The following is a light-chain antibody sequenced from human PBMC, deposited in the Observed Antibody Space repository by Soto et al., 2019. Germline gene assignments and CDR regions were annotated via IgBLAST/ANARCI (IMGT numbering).Light chain of an antibody. V-gene: IGKV4-1*01. CDR3: QKYYNTPPYT. Sequence: DIVMTQSPDSLAVSLGERATINCKSSQSVLYNSNNKNYLAWYQKKPGQPPKLLIYWASTRESGVPDRFSGRGSGQDFPLTISSLQAKDVEVYYVQKYYNTPPYTFGQGTKLEIK. CDR2: WAS. J-gene: IGKJ2*01. CDR1: QSVLYNSNNKNY.